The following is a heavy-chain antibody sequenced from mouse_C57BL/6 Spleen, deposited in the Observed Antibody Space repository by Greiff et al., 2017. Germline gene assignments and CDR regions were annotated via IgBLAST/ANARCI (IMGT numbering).Heavy chain of an antibody. D-gene: IGHD4-1*01. V-gene: IGHV1-26*01. CDR1: GYTFTDYY. J-gene: IGHJ3*01. CDR2: INPNNGGT. Sequence: VHVKQSGPELVKPGASVKISCKASGYTFTDYYMNWVKQSHGKSLEWIGDINPNNGGTSYNQKFKGKATLTVDKSSSTAYMELRSLTSEDSAVYYCARGWDEGFAYWGQGTLVTVSA. CDR3: ARGWDEGFAY.